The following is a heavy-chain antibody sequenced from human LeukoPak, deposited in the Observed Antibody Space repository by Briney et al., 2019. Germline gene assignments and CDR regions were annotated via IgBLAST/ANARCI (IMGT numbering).Heavy chain of an antibody. V-gene: IGHV3-74*01. Sequence: GGSLRLSCAASGFTFRSYWMYWVRQVPGKGLGYVSRIDSDGSGTTYAGSVKGRFTISRDNGNNGVFLQMNSLRAEDTAMYYCARGGPDHAFDVWGQGTMVTVSS. J-gene: IGHJ3*01. CDR2: IDSDGSGT. CDR3: ARGGPDHAFDV. CDR1: GFTFRSYW. D-gene: IGHD1-14*01.